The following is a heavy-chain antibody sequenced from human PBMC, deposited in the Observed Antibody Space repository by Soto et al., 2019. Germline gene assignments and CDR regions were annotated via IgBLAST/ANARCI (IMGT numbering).Heavy chain of an antibody. CDR2: INHSGST. V-gene: IGHV4-34*01. J-gene: IGHJ5*02. Sequence: LETLCHSWAVDEGSCGDYGGRWIRQHPGKGLEWIGEINHSGSTNYNPSLKSRVTISVDTSKNQFSLKLSSVTAADTAVYYCASTLHPLMVRGTNWFDPWGQGTLVTVSS. D-gene: IGHD3-10*01. CDR1: EGSCGDYG. CDR3: ASTLHPLMVRGTNWFDP.